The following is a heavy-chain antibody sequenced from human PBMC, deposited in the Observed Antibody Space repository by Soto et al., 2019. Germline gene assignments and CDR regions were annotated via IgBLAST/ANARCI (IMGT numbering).Heavy chain of an antibody. V-gene: IGHV3-9*01. D-gene: IGHD2-2*01. Sequence: EVQLVESGGGLVQPGRSLRLSCAASGFTFDEYAMHWVRQTPGKGLEWVSGISWYSVNIGYADSVKGRFTISRDNAKNSLYLQMNSLRPEDTALYYCAKGYCSSTTCYYYYYIDVWGRGTTVTVSS. J-gene: IGHJ6*03. CDR3: AKGYCSSTTCYYYYYIDV. CDR1: GFTFDEYA. CDR2: ISWYSVNI.